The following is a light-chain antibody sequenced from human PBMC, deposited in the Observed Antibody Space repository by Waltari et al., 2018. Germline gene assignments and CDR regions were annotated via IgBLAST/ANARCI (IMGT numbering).Light chain of an antibody. CDR2: STS. Sequence: QTVVTQEPSLIVSQGRTVTITLSSTTGAVTSGYSPIWFQQKPGQAPRALIYSTSNKHSWTPARFSGSLLGGKAALTLSGVQPEDEAEYYCLLYYGGAQLGFGGGTKLTVL. CDR3: LLYYGGAQLG. J-gene: IGLJ2*01. V-gene: IGLV7-43*01. CDR1: TGAVTSGYS.